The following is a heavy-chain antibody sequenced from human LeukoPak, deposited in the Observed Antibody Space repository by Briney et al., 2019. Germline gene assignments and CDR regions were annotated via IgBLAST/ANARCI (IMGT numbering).Heavy chain of an antibody. CDR1: GFTFSSYS. CDR3: ARDFWPAYCGGDCYHEYFQH. J-gene: IGHJ1*01. Sequence: PGGSLRLSCAASGFTFSSYSMNWVGQAPGKGLEWVSYISSSSSTIYYADSVKGRFTISRDNAKNSLYLQMNSLRAEDTAVYYCARDFWPAYCGGDCYHEYFQHWGQGTLVTVSS. V-gene: IGHV3-48*04. CDR2: ISSSSSTI. D-gene: IGHD2-21*02.